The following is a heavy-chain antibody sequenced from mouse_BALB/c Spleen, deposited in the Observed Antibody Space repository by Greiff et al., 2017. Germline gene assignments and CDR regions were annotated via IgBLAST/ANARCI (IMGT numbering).Heavy chain of an antibody. Sequence: VQLKESGAELVKPGASVKLSCTASGFNIKDTYMHWVKQRPEQGLEWIGRIDPANGNTKYDPKFQGKATITADTSSNTAYLQLSSLTSEDTAVYYCARCYYGYEGRYWYFDVWGAGTTVTVSS. CDR2: IDPANGNT. CDR1: GFNIKDTY. D-gene: IGHD2-2*01. CDR3: ARCYYGYEGRYWYFDV. J-gene: IGHJ1*01. V-gene: IGHV14-3*02.